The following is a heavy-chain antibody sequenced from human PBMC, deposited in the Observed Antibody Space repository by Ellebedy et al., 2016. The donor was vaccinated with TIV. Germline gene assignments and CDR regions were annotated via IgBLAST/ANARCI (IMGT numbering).Heavy chain of an antibody. V-gene: IGHV1-69*13. D-gene: IGHD3-22*01. J-gene: IGHJ4*02. CDR3: ARSYYDSSGYYEDY. Sequence: SVKVSXKASRGTFSSYAISWVRQAPGQGLEWMGGIIPIFGTANYAQKFQGRVTITADESTSTAYMELSSLRSEDTAVYYCARSYYDSSGYYEDYWGQGTLVTVSS. CDR2: IIPIFGTA. CDR1: RGTFSSYA.